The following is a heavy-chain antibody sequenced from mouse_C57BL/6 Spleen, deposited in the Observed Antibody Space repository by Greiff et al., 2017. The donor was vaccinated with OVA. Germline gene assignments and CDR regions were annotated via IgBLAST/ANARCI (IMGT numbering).Heavy chain of an antibody. CDR1: GYTFTDYY. V-gene: IGHV1-76*01. Sequence: QVQLKESGAELVRPGASVKLSCKASGYTFTDYYINWVKQRPGQGLEWIARIYPGSGNTYYNEKFKGKATLTAEKSSSTAYMQLSSLTSEDSAVYFCAKNSYFDYWGQGTTLTVSS. CDR3: AKNSYFDY. J-gene: IGHJ2*01. CDR2: IYPGSGNT.